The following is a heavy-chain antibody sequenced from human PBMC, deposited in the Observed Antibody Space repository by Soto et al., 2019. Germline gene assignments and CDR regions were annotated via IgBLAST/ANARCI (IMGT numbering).Heavy chain of an antibody. V-gene: IGHV1-18*01. CDR2: ISAYTGNT. CDR3: ARDGVVVGAAFYGMDV. CDR1: GYTFTSYV. Sequence: ASVKVSCKGSGYTFTSYVISWVRQAPGQGLEWIGWISAYTGNTNYAQKLPGRVTVTTDTHTSLPCWELSILRSDDTAVYYCARDGVVVGAAFYGMDVRSQRTRVPVSS. D-gene: IGHD2-15*01. J-gene: IGHJ6*02.